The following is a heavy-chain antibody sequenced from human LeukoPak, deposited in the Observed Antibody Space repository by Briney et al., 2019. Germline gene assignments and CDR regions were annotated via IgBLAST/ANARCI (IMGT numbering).Heavy chain of an antibody. CDR2: ISNDGSNK. J-gene: IGHJ4*02. Sequence: PGGSLRLSCAASGFTFSSYGMHWVRQAPGKGLEWVAVISNDGSNKYYADSVKGRFTISRDDSKNTLYLQMNSLRAEDTAVYYCARDYYGDYAFDYWGQGTLVTVSS. CDR1: GFTFSSYG. CDR3: ARDYYGDYAFDY. V-gene: IGHV3-30*03. D-gene: IGHD4-17*01.